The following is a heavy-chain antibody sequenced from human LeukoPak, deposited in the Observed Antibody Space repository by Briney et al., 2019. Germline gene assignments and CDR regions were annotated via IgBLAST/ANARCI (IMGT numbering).Heavy chain of an antibody. CDR1: GFTFSSYA. CDR2: ISGSGGST. Sequence: GGSLRLSCAASGFTFSSYAMSWVRQAPGKGLEWVSAISGSGGSTYYADSVKGRFTISRDNSKNTLYLQMNSLRAEDTAVYYCAKDLDPLLWFGVFDYWGQGTLVTVSS. J-gene: IGHJ4*02. V-gene: IGHV3-23*01. CDR3: AKDLDPLLWFGVFDY. D-gene: IGHD3-10*01.